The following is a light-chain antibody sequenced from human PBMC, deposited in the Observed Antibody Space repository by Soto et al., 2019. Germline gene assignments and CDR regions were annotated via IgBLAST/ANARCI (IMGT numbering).Light chain of an antibody. V-gene: IGLV2-14*01. J-gene: IGLJ1*01. CDR2: EVS. CDR1: SSDVGGHDY. Sequence: QSVLTQPASVSGSPGQSITISCNGTSSDVGGHDYVSWYQQHPGKAPKLTIFEVSNRPSGVSNRFSGSKSGNTASLTISGLQAEDEADYYCCSYAGSYTYVFGTGTKLTVL. CDR3: CSYAGSYTYV.